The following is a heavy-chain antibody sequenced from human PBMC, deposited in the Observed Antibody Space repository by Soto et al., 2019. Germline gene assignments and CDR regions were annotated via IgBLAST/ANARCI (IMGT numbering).Heavy chain of an antibody. Sequence: GTLTVTCTVLGGSLSSYYWSWIRQPPGKGLEWIGYIYYSGSTNYNPSLKSRVTISVDTSKNQFSLKLSSVTAADTAVYYCARGPYYYDSSGYYFDYWGQGTLVTVSS. CDR3: ARGPYYYDSSGYYFDY. CDR2: IYYSGST. J-gene: IGHJ4*02. D-gene: IGHD3-22*01. CDR1: GGSLSSYY. V-gene: IGHV4-59*01.